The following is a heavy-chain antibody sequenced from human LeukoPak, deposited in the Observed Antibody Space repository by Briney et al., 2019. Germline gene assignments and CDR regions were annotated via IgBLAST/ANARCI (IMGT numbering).Heavy chain of an antibody. V-gene: IGHV1-8*01. CDR2: MNPNSGNT. Sequence: ASVKVSCKASGYTFTSYDINWVRQAPGQGLEWMGWMNPNSGNTGYAQKFQGRVTMTRNTSISTAYMELSSLRSEDTAVYYCARGAAPRTTIFGVVIIRSSRETGWYFDYWGQGTLVTVSS. CDR3: ARGAAPRTTIFGVVIIRSSRETGWYFDY. D-gene: IGHD3-3*01. CDR1: GYTFTSYD. J-gene: IGHJ4*02.